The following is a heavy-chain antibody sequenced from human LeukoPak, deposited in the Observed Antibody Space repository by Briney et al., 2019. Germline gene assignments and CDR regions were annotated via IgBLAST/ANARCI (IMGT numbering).Heavy chain of an antibody. CDR1: GGTFSSYA. D-gene: IGHD3-22*01. V-gene: IGHV1-69*04. J-gene: IGHJ5*02. Sequence: ASVKVSCKASGGTFSSYAISWVRQAPGQGLEWMGRIIPILGIANYAQKFQGRVTITADKSTSTAYMELSSLRSEDTAVYYCARDLTDYYDSSGPTWGQGTLVTVSS. CDR2: IIPILGIA. CDR3: ARDLTDYYDSSGPT.